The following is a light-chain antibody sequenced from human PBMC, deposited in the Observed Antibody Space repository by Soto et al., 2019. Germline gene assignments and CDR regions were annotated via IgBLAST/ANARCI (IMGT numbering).Light chain of an antibody. CDR1: SSNIGKNY. CDR2: ENN. J-gene: IGLJ2*01. CDR3: GTWDSSLGAVL. V-gene: IGLV1-51*02. Sequence: QSVLTQPPSVSASPGQKVTISCSGSSSNIGKNYVSWYQQLPGTPPKLLIHENNKRPSGIPDRFSGSKSGTSATLGITGLQTGDEADYYCGTWDSSLGAVLFRGGNKVTGL.